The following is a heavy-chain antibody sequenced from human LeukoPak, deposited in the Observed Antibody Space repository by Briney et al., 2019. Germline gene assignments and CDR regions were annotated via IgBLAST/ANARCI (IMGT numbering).Heavy chain of an antibody. CDR2: IWYDGSNK. D-gene: IGHD3-22*01. CDR1: GFTFSSYG. V-gene: IGHV3-33*01. J-gene: IGHJ4*02. CDR3: ARGGLECSGYFDLIFDY. Sequence: GRSLRLSCAASGFTFSSYGMHWFRQAPGKGLEWVAVIWYDGSNKYYADSVKGRFTISRDNSKNTLYLQMNSLRAEDTAVYYCARGGLECSGYFDLIFDYWGQGTLVTVSS.